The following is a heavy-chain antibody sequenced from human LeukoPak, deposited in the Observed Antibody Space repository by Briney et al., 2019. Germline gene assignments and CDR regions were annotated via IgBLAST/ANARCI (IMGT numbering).Heavy chain of an antibody. V-gene: IGHV3-30-3*02. CDR2: ISYDGSNK. CDR1: GFTFSSYA. CDR3: AKTPEGPYDFWSGYPVYYFDY. D-gene: IGHD3-3*01. J-gene: IGHJ4*02. Sequence: GGSLRLSCAASGFTFSSYAMHWVRQAPGKGLEWVAVISYDGSNKYYADSVKGRFTISRDNSKNTLYLQMNSLRAEDTAVYYCAKTPEGPYDFWSGYPVYYFDYWGQGTLVTVSS.